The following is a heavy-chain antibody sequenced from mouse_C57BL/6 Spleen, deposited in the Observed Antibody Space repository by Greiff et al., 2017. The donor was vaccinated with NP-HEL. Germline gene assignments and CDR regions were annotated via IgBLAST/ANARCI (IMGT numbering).Heavy chain of an antibody. CDR1: GYSFTGYY. CDR2: INPSTGGT. CDR3: ARFYYGSRDWYFDV. J-gene: IGHJ1*03. V-gene: IGHV1-42*01. Sequence: EVQLQQSGPELVKPGASVKISCKASGYSFTGYYMNWVKQSPEKSLEWIGEINPSTGGTTYNQKFKAKATLTVDKSSSTAYMQLKSLTSEDSAVYYCARFYYGSRDWYFDVWGTGTTVTVSS. D-gene: IGHD1-1*01.